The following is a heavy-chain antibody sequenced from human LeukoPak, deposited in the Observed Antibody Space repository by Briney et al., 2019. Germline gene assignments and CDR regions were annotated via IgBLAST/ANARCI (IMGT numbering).Heavy chain of an antibody. D-gene: IGHD3-3*01. Sequence: PSETLSLTCTVSGGSISSSSNYWGWIRQPPGKGLEWIGSIYYSGSTYYNPSLKSRVTISVDTSKNQFSLKLSSVTAADTAVYYCARRVTIFGVVITYRLFDYWGQGTLVTVSS. V-gene: IGHV4-39*01. J-gene: IGHJ4*02. CDR1: GGSISSSSNY. CDR3: ARRVTIFGVVITYRLFDY. CDR2: IYYSGST.